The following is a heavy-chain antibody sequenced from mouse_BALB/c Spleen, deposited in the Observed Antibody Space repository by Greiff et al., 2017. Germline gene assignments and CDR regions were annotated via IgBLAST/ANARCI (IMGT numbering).Heavy chain of an antibody. CDR2: INPCNGGT. V-gene: IGHV1S81*02. CDR3: ARCPDWGAMDY. D-gene: IGHD4-1*01. J-gene: IGHJ4*01. CDR1: GYSFTSYC. Sequence: QVQLQQPGAELVKPGASVKLSCKASGYSFTSYCMHWVKLSPGQGLEWIGEINPCNGGTNYNEKFKRKATLTVDTSSSTAYMKLSSLTSEDSAVYYGARCPDWGAMDYWGQGTSVTVSS.